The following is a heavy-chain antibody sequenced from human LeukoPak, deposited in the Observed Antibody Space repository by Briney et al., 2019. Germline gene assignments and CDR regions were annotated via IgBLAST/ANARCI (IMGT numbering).Heavy chain of an antibody. CDR1: GLIFDDYA. V-gene: IGHV3-9*01. J-gene: IGHJ2*01. Sequence: GRSLRLSCVASGLIFDDYAMHWVRQAPGKGLEWVSGISWNSGSKGYADSVKGRFTISRDNAENSLYLQMNSLRTEDTALYYCIKGPGADYVRYFALWGRGTLVAVSS. D-gene: IGHD4-17*01. CDR3: IKGPGADYVRYFAL. CDR2: ISWNSGSK.